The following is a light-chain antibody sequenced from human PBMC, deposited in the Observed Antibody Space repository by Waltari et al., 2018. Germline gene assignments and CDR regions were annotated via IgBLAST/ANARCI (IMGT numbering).Light chain of an antibody. V-gene: IGKV3-15*01. CDR3: QQYDNWPPLT. CDR2: VAS. Sequence: EVVMTQSPATLSVSPGASVTLFCRASQSVGNNVAWYQQKPGQAPRLLIYVASTRATGVPDRFSGSGSGTEFTLTVTSLQSEDFAVYYCQQYDNWPPLTFGGGTKVDLK. CDR1: QSVGNN. J-gene: IGKJ4*01.